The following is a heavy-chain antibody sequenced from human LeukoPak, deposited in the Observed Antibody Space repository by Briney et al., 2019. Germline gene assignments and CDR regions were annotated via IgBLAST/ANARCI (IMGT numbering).Heavy chain of an antibody. D-gene: IGHD3-9*01. Sequence: GGSLRLSCAASGFTFSSYAMSWVRQAPGKGLEWVSAISGSGGSTYYADSVKGRFTISRDNSKNTLYLQMNSLRAEDTAVYYCAKSLDYDILTGLDYWGQGTLVTVSS. V-gene: IGHV3-23*01. CDR3: AKSLDYDILTGLDY. CDR2: ISGSGGST. J-gene: IGHJ4*02. CDR1: GFTFSSYA.